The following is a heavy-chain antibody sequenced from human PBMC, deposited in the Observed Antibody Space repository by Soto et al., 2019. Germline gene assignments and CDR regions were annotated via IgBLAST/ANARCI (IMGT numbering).Heavy chain of an antibody. Sequence: QVQLQESGPGLVKPSGTLSLTCTVSGGSISTSQWWSWLRQPPGKGLEWIGEIYHSGSSTYNAAPHSRVNISADNSNNQSSPKMKSAAAAATAVYYCARKTYESKGTFAYWGQGTLVTVSS. CDR1: GGSISTSQW. J-gene: IGHJ4*02. D-gene: IGHD3-22*01. V-gene: IGHV4-4*02. CDR3: ARKTYESKGTFAY. CDR2: IYHSGSS.